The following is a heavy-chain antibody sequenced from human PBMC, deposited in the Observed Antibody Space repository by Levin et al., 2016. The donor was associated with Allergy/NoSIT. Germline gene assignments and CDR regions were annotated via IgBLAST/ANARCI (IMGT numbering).Heavy chain of an antibody. D-gene: IGHD1-1*01. CDR1: GYTFTGYY. J-gene: IGHJ5*02. V-gene: IGHV1-2*02. CDR2: INPNSGGT. CDR3: ARGNNWNDGPHNWFDP. Sequence: ASVKVSCKASGYTFTGYYMHWVRQAPGQGLEWMGWINPNSGGTNYAQKFQGRVTMTRDTSISTAYMELSRLRSDDTAVYYCARGNNWNDGPHNWFDPWGQGTLVTVSS.